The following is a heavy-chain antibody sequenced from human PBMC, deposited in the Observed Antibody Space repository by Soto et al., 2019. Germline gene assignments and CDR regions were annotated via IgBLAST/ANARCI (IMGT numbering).Heavy chain of an antibody. V-gene: IGHV1-18*04. D-gene: IGHD2-15*01. CDR3: ARVADTKPQDY. CDR1: GYTFRNYG. J-gene: IGHJ4*02. Sequence: QVQLVQSVAEVKKPGASVRVSCKASGYTFRNYGISWVRQAPGQGLEWMGWISVYNGNTNYAQKLQGRVTMTTDTSTRTAYMELRSLRSDDTAVYYCARVADTKPQDYWGQGTLVTVSS. CDR2: ISVYNGNT.